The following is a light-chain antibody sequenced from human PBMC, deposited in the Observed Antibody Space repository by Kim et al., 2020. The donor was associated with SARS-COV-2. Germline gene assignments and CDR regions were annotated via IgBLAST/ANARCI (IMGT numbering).Light chain of an antibody. CDR1: QTVTSSN. J-gene: IGKJ2*01. Sequence: LAPGTRAALSCRASQTVTSSNFAWYQHKPGQAPRLLIYGASSRATGIPDRFSGSGSGTDFTLTISRLEPEDFAVYYCQQYGSSRYTFGQGTKLEI. CDR2: GAS. CDR3: QQYGSSRYT. V-gene: IGKV3-20*01.